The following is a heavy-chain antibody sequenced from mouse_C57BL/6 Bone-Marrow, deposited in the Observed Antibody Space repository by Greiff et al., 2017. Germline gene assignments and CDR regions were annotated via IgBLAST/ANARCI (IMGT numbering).Heavy chain of an antibody. V-gene: IGHV1-52*01. Sequence: VQLQQPGAELVRPGSSVKLSCKASGYTFTSYWMHWVKQRPIQGLEWIGNIDPSDSETNYNQKFKDKATLTVDKSSSTAYMQLSSLTSEDSAVDYCASDYYGSSYWYVDVWGTGTTVTVSS. CDR3: ASDYYGSSYWYVDV. CDR1: GYTFTSYW. J-gene: IGHJ1*03. D-gene: IGHD1-1*01. CDR2: IDPSDSET.